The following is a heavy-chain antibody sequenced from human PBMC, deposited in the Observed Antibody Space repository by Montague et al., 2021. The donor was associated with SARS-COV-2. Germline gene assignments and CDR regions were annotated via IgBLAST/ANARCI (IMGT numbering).Heavy chain of an antibody. CDR1: GDSFSGYY. V-gene: IGHV4-4*07. Sequence: SQTLSLTCTVSGDSFSGYYWSWIRQPPGMGLEWIGRIYDSGSTNYNSSLKSRVTMSIDTSNNQFSLKLTSVTAADTAVYFCGRGTVAAAPLVDYWGRGTLVTVSS. CDR2: IYDSGST. D-gene: IGHD2-15*01. CDR3: GRGTVAAAPLVDY. J-gene: IGHJ4*02.